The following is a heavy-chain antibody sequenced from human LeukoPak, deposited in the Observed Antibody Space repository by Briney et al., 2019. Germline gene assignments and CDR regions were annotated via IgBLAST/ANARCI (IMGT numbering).Heavy chain of an antibody. J-gene: IGHJ4*02. CDR2: IYYSGST. CDR3: ATSSGWYYFDS. D-gene: IGHD6-19*01. CDR1: GGSISSSY. Sequence: SETLSLTCIVSGGSISSSYWSWIRQPPGKGVEWIGYIYYSGSTNYTPSLKSRVSISVDTSKNQLSLNLSSVTAADTAVYYCATSSGWYYFDSWGQGTLVTVSS. V-gene: IGHV4-59*01.